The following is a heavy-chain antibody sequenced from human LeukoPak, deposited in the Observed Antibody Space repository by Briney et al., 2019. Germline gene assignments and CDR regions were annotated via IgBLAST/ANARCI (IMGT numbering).Heavy chain of an antibody. Sequence: SETLSLTCAVSGYSISSGYYWGWIRQPPGKGLEWIGSIYHSGSTYYNPSLKSRVTISVDTSKNQFSLKLSSVTAADTAVYYCARLDMIVVVTFDYWGQGTLVTVSS. CDR1: GYSISSGYY. J-gene: IGHJ4*02. V-gene: IGHV4-38-2*01. CDR2: IYHSGST. CDR3: ARLDMIVVVTFDY. D-gene: IGHD3-22*01.